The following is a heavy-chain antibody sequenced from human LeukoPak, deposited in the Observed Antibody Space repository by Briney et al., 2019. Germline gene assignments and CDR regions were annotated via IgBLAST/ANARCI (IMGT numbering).Heavy chain of an antibody. J-gene: IGHJ6*02. CDR3: ARDYYGSGSYYYYYYGMDV. Sequence: GGSLRLSCAASGFTFTDYAMTWVRQAPGRGLEWVSAILATRGNTYYTDSVKGRFTVSRDNSRNTLYLQMNSLRAEDTAVYYCARDYYGSGSYYYYYYGMDVWGQGTTVTVSS. V-gene: IGHV3-23*01. CDR1: GFTFTDYA. CDR2: ILATRGNT. D-gene: IGHD3-10*01.